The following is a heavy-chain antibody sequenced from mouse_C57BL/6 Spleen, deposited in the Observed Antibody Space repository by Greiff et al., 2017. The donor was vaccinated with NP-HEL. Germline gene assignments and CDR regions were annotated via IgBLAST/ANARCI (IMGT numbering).Heavy chain of an antibody. CDR1: GYAFSSSW. J-gene: IGHJ3*01. Sequence: QVHVKQSGPELVKPGASVKISCKASGYAFSSSWMNWVKQRPGKGLEWIGRIYPGDGDTNYNGKFKGKATLTADKSSSTAYMQLSSLTSDDSAVYFCAADSSEAYWGQGTLVTVSA. CDR2: IYPGDGDT. V-gene: IGHV1-82*01. D-gene: IGHD3-2*02. CDR3: AADSSEAY.